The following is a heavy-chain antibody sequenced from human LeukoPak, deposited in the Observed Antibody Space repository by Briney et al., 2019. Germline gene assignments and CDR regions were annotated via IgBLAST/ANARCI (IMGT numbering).Heavy chain of an antibody. CDR3: ARHYQLDY. V-gene: IGHV3-74*01. CDR2: INNDGSST. D-gene: IGHD1-1*01. CDR1: GFTFSSHW. J-gene: IGHJ4*02. Sequence: GSLRLSCAVSGFTFSSHWMFWVRQVPGKGLEWVSQINNDGSSTTYADSVKGRFTISRDNAKNTLFLQMNSLRAEDTAVYFCARHYQLDYWGQGTPVTVSS.